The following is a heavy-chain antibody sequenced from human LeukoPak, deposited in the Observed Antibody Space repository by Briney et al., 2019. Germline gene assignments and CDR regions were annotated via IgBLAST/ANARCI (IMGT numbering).Heavy chain of an antibody. CDR3: ARDDGVATIIDY. CDR1: GYSFTGFY. CDR2: INTDSGVT. J-gene: IGHJ4*02. Sequence: AAVKVSCKASGYSFTGFYLHWVRQAPGQGLEWMGRINTDSGVTKYAQKFQGRVTMTRDTSTRTGYMELTSLTSDDTAVYYCARDDGVATIIDYWGPGTLVTVSS. D-gene: IGHD5-24*01. V-gene: IGHV1-2*06.